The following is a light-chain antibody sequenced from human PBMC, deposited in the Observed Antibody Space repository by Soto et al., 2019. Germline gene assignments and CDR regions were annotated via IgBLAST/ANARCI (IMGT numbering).Light chain of an antibody. V-gene: IGLV1-51*01. CDR2: DSD. CDR3: GTWDTRLTVWV. CDR1: SSNIGSNS. Sequence: QSVLTQPPSVSAAPGQKVTISCSGSSSNIGSNSVSWYQQLPGTAPKVLIYDSDKRPSGIPDRFSGSKSGTSATLGITGLQTGDEADYYCGTWDTRLTVWVFGGGTKLTVL. J-gene: IGLJ3*02.